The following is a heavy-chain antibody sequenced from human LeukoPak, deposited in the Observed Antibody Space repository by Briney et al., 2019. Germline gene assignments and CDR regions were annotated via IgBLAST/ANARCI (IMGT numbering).Heavy chain of an antibody. CDR3: ARDQYSSGWYFDY. CDR1: GFTFSSYG. V-gene: IGHV3-33*01. J-gene: IGHJ4*02. Sequence: TGGSLRLSCAASGFTFSSYGMHWVRQAPGKGLEWVAVIWYDGSNKYYADSVKGRFTISRDNSKNTLYLRMNSLRAEDTAVYYCARDQYSSGWYFDYWGQGTLVTVSS. D-gene: IGHD6-19*01. CDR2: IWYDGSNK.